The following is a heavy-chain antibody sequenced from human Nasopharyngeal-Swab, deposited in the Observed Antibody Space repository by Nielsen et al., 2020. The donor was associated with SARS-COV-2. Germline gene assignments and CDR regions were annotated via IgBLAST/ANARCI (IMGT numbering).Heavy chain of an antibody. Sequence: GESLKISCAVSGISVSTYTMSWVRQAPGKGLEWVSGISGSRGTTYYSDSVTGRFTISSDSSKNTLYLQMNSLRAEDKAVDYCAKVYVIRAKFHFDYWGQGTQVTVSS. D-gene: IGHD3-10*02. J-gene: IGHJ4*02. CDR2: ISGSRGTT. CDR3: AKVYVIRAKFHFDY. V-gene: IGHV3-23*01. CDR1: GISVSTYT.